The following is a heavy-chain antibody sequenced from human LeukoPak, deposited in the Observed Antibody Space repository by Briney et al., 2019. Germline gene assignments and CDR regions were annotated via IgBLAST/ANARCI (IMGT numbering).Heavy chain of an antibody. CDR2: IKQDGSEK. J-gene: IGHJ5*02. CDR3: LVVLAADAGNWFDP. D-gene: IGHD2-2*01. Sequence: GGSLRLSCAASGFTFGSYWMSWVRQAPGKGLAWVANIKQDGSEKYYVDSVEGRFTISRDNAKNSLYLQMNSLRAEDTAVYYCLVVLAADAGNWFDPWGQGTLVTVSS. CDR1: GFTFGSYW. V-gene: IGHV3-7*01.